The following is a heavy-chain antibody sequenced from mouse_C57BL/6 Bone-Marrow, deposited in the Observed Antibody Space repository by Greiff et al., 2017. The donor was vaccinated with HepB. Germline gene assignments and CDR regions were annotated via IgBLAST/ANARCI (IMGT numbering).Heavy chain of an antibody. CDR2: IYPGDGYT. V-gene: IGHV1-82*01. CDR3: VYGSSSAWFAY. J-gene: IGHJ3*01. CDR1: GYAFSSSW. Sequence: QVQLKQSGPELVKPGASVKISCKASGYAFSSSWMNWVKQRPGKGLEWIGRIYPGDGYTNYNGKFKGKATLTADKSSSTAYMQLSSLTSEDSAVCFCVYGSSSAWFAYWGQGTLVTVSA. D-gene: IGHD1-1*01.